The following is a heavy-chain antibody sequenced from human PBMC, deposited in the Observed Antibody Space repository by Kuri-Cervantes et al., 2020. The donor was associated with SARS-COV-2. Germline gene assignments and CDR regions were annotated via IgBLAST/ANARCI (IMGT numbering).Heavy chain of an antibody. CDR1: GGSIYSTSYY. CDR3: ARQLRLYSMDV. D-gene: IGHD5-12*01. V-gene: IGHV4-39*01. CDR2: IYHSGST. J-gene: IGHJ6*03. Sequence: SETLSLTCTVYGGSIYSTSYYWGWIRQPPGKGLEWIGSIYHSGSTYYNPSLKSRVTISVDTSKHQFSLKLSSVTAADTAVYYCARQLRLYSMDVWGKGTTVTVSS.